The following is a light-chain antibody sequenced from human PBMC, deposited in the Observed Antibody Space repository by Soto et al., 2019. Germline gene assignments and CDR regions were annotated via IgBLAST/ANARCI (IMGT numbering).Light chain of an antibody. V-gene: IGKV1-39*01. CDR1: QSISSY. J-gene: IGKJ1*01. CDR3: QQSYSTPPA. CDR2: AAS. Sequence: DIQMTQSPSSPSASVGDRVTITCRASQSISSYLNWYQQKPGKAPKLLIYAASSVQSGVPSRFSGSGLGTDFTLTISSLQPEDSATYYCQQSYSTPPAFGQGTKVEIK.